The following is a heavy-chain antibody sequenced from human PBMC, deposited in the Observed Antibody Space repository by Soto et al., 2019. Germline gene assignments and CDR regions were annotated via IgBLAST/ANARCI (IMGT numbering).Heavy chain of an antibody. CDR1: EFTFRNYA. CDR2: ISYDATTT. J-gene: IGHJ4*02. CDR3: ARDRGGMCSGGRCYRGFDY. Sequence: GGSLRLSCAASEFTFRNYAMHWVRQAPGEGLEWVADISYDATTTYYADSVKGRFTISRDNTRNTLYLQMNSLRPEDTAVYYCARDRGGMCSGGRCYRGFDYWGQGTLVTVSS. V-gene: IGHV3-30-3*01. D-gene: IGHD2-15*01.